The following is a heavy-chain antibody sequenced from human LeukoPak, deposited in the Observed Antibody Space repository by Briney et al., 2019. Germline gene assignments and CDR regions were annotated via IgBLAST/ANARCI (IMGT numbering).Heavy chain of an antibody. Sequence: SETLSLTCTVSGGSISSYYWSWIRQPAGKGLEWIGRIYTSGSTNYNPSLKSRVTMSVDTSKNQFSLKLSSVTAADTAVYYCARDHASSTSCYFDYWGQGTLVTVFS. V-gene: IGHV4-4*07. CDR1: GGSISSYY. J-gene: IGHJ4*02. CDR2: IYTSGST. D-gene: IGHD2-2*01. CDR3: ARDHASSTSCYFDY.